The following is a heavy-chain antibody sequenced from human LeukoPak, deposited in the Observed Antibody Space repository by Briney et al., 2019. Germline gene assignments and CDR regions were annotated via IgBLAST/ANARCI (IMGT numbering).Heavy chain of an antibody. J-gene: IGHJ4*02. CDR2: IIPIFGTA. V-gene: IGHV1-69*01. CDR1: GGTFSSYA. CDR3: ARDRLSGGVMPDDY. Sequence: SVRVSCKASGGTFSSYAISWVRQAPGQGLEWMGGIIPIFGTANYAQKFQGRVTITADESTSTAYMELSSLRSEDTAVYYCARDRLSGGVMPDDYWGQGTLVTVSS. D-gene: IGHD3-16*01.